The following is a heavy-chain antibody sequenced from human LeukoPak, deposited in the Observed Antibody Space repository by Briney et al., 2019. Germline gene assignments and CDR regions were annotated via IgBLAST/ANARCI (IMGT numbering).Heavy chain of an antibody. CDR1: GYRFTSYW. CDR2: ICPGDSDT. Sequence: PGESLKISCKGSGYRFTSYWIGWVRQMPGKGLEWMGIICPGDSDTRYSPSFQGQVTISADKSISTAYLQWSSLKASDTAMYYCARQIAYCGGDCSAFDYWGQGTLVTVSS. J-gene: IGHJ4*02. CDR3: ARQIAYCGGDCSAFDY. V-gene: IGHV5-51*01. D-gene: IGHD2-21*02.